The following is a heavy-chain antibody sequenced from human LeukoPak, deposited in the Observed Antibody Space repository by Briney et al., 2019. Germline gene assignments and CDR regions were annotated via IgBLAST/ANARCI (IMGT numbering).Heavy chain of an antibody. J-gene: IGHJ5*02. CDR3: ARDPWISSSYQLSRFDP. D-gene: IGHD2-2*01. Sequence: GASVKVSCKASGYTFTSYGISWVRQAPGQGLEWMGWISAYNGNTNYAQKLQGRVTMTTDTSTSTAYMKLSSLRSEDTAVYYCARDPWISSSYQLSRFDPWGQGTLVTVSS. CDR1: GYTFTSYG. CDR2: ISAYNGNT. V-gene: IGHV1-18*01.